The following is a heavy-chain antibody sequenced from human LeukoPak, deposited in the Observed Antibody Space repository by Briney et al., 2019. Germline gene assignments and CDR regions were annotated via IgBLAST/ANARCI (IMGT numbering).Heavy chain of an antibody. CDR1: GFTVSSYS. CDR3: ARVVVPAARGYYYYMDV. Sequence: GGSLRLSCAASGFTVSSYSMNWVRQAPGKGLEWVAVISYDGSNKYYADSVKGRFTISRDNSKNTLYLQMNSLRAEDTAVYYCARVVVPAARGYYYYMDVWGKGTTVTVSS. V-gene: IGHV3-30*03. D-gene: IGHD2-2*01. CDR2: ISYDGSNK. J-gene: IGHJ6*03.